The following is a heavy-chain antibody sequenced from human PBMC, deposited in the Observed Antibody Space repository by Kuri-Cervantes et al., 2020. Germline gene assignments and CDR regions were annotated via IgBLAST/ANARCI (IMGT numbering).Heavy chain of an antibody. CDR1: GYTLTELS. CDR2: FDPEDSET. J-gene: IGHJ3*02. V-gene: IGHV1-24*01. CDR3: AKDFTSFAQIPDAFDI. D-gene: IGHD2-2*01. Sequence: ASVKVSCKVSGYTLTELSMHWVRQAPGKGLEWMGGFDPEDSETIYAQKFQGRVTMTEDTSTDTAYMELSSLRSEDTALYYCAKDFTSFAQIPDAFDIWGQGTMVTVSS.